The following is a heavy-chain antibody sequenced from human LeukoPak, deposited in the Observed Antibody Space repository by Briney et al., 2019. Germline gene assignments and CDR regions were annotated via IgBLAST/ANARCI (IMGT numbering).Heavy chain of an antibody. D-gene: IGHD2-15*01. CDR1: GYTFTSYG. CDR2: ISAYNGNT. J-gene: IGHJ6*02. CDR3: AREDCSGGSRYDYYYGMDV. V-gene: IGHV1-18*01. Sequence: ASVKVSCKASGYTFTSYGISWVRQAPGQGLEWMGWISAYNGNTNYAQKLQGRVTMTTDTSTSTAYMELRSLRSDDTAVYYCAREDCSGGSRYDYYYGMDVWGQGTTVTVSS.